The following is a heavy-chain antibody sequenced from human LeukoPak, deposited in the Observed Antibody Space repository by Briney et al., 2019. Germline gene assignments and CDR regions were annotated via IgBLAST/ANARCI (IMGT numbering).Heavy chain of an antibody. V-gene: IGHV3-23*01. Sequence: PGGSLRLSYVASEFTFSSYSMNWVRQAPGKGLEWVSAISGSGGSTYYADSVKGRFTISRDNSKNTLYLQMNSLRAEDTAVYYCAKDPGLAAAGRSSYYYMDVWGKGTTVTVSS. J-gene: IGHJ6*03. CDR3: AKDPGLAAAGRSSYYYMDV. D-gene: IGHD6-13*01. CDR2: ISGSGGST. CDR1: EFTFSSYS.